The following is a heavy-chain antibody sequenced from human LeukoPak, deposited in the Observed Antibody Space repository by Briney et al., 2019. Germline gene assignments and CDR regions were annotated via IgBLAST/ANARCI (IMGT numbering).Heavy chain of an antibody. CDR1: GGSISSYY. CDR2: IYYSGST. CDR3: ASLGYSYGSDFDY. D-gene: IGHD5-18*01. V-gene: IGHV4-59*08. J-gene: IGHJ4*02. Sequence: SETLSLTCTVSGGSISSYYWSWIRQPPGKGLEWIGYIYYSGSTNYNPSLKSRVTISVDTSKNQFSLKLSSVTAADTALYYCASLGYSYGSDFDYWGQGTLVTVSS.